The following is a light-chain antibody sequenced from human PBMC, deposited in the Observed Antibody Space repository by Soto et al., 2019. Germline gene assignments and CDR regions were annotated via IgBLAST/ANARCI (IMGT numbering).Light chain of an antibody. J-gene: IGKJ1*01. Sequence: EVVMTQSPVTLSVSPGVRATLSCSASQSITTNLAWYQHKPGQAPRLLIYGASTRATGVPARFSGSGSGTQFSHTINSLQSEDFAVYYCQQYNDWPPKRTFGQGTRVDFK. V-gene: IGKV3-15*01. CDR1: QSITTN. CDR2: GAS. CDR3: QQYNDWPPKRT.